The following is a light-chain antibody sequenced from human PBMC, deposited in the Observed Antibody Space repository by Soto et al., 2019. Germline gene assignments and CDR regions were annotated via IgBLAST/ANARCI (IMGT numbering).Light chain of an antibody. CDR2: FAS. Sequence: DIQMTQSPSSLYASVGDRVTITCRTSQTVNKYLSWYHQTSGKAPKLLIYFASSLQRGVPKRFSGDGSGTTFTLTITDVQPEDFGTYYCQQCYSFPLTFGGGTAVEI. CDR1: QTVNKY. V-gene: IGKV1-39*01. CDR3: QQCYSFPLT. J-gene: IGKJ4*01.